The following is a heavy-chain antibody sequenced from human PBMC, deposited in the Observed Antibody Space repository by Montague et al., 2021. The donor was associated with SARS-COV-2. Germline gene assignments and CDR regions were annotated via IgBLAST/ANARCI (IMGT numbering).Heavy chain of an antibody. CDR3: ARWGLNNAFDI. J-gene: IGHJ3*02. V-gene: IGHV4-39*02. D-gene: IGHD1/OR15-1a*01. CDR1: GDSISRCHYF. CDR2: IYFTGKN. Sequence: SETLSLTCSVSGDSISRCHYFWAWIRQPPGLGLEWFGSIYFTGKNYYHPSLQRRVTISIDTSQNHFSPRLSSVTAADSAVFYCARWGLNNAFDIWGLGTMVTISS.